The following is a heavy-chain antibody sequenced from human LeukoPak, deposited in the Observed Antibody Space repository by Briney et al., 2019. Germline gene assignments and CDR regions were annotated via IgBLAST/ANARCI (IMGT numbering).Heavy chain of an antibody. D-gene: IGHD3-22*01. CDR1: GGSISTYY. CDR3: ARGYYDSRGSPIYYYYMDV. V-gene: IGHV4-59*01. CDR2: IYYSGTT. J-gene: IGHJ6*03. Sequence: SETLSLTCSVSGGSISTYYWSWIRQPPGKGLEWIGCIYYSGTTNYNPSPKSRVTISVDTSKNQFSLMLSSVTAADTAVYYCARGYYDSRGSPIYYYYMDVWGKGTTVTVSS.